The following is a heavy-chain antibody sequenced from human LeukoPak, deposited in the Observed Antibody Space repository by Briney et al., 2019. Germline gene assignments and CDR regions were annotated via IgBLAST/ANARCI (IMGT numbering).Heavy chain of an antibody. V-gene: IGHV1-69*05. CDR2: IIPIFGTA. CDR1: GGTFSSYA. D-gene: IGHD2-2*01. Sequence: ASVTVSCKASGGTFSSYAISWVRQAPGQGLEWMGGIIPIFGTANYAQKFQGRVTITTDESTSTAYMELSSLRSEDTAVYYCARSKDIVVVTYYYYYMDVWGKGTTVTVSS. CDR3: ARSKDIVVVTYYYYYMDV. J-gene: IGHJ6*03.